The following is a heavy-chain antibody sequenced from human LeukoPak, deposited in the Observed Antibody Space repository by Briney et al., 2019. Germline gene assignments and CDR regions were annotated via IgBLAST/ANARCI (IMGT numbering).Heavy chain of an antibody. D-gene: IGHD3-10*01. CDR3: ARHSISRITMVRGDWFSDY. Sequence: SLRLSCEASGFTFSSSWMPWVRHAPGKGLEWVAAISYDGSHKYYADSVKGRFTISRDNSKNTLYLQMNSLRAEDTAVYYCARHSISRITMVRGDWFSDYWGQGTLVTVSS. V-gene: IGHV3-30*01. CDR2: ISYDGSHK. J-gene: IGHJ4*02. CDR1: GFTFSSSW.